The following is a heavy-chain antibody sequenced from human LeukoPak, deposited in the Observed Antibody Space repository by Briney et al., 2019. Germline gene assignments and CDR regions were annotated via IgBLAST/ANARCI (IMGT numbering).Heavy chain of an antibody. V-gene: IGHV1-8*01. Sequence: ASVKVSCKASGYTFTSYDINWVRQATGQGLEWMGWMNPNSGNTGDAQKFQGRVTMTRNTSISTAYMELSSLRSEDTAVYYCARAGRVVAASVWFDPWGQGTLVTVSS. CDR1: GYTFTSYD. CDR3: ARAGRVVAASVWFDP. D-gene: IGHD2-15*01. CDR2: MNPNSGNT. J-gene: IGHJ5*02.